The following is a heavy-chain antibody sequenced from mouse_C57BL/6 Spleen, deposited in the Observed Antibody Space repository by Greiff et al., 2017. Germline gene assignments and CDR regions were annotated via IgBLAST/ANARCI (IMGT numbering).Heavy chain of an antibody. Sequence: QVHVKQSGAELVRPGASVTLSCKASGYTFTDYEMHWVKQTPVHGLEWIGAIDPETGGTAYNQKFKGKAILTADKSSSTAYMELRSLTSEDSAVYYCTRGITTVDFDYWGQGTTLTVSS. D-gene: IGHD1-1*01. CDR1: GYTFTDYE. J-gene: IGHJ2*01. V-gene: IGHV1-15*01. CDR3: TRGITTVDFDY. CDR2: IDPETGGT.